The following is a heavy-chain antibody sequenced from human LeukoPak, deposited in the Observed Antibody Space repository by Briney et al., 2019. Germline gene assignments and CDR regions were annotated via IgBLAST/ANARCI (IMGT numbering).Heavy chain of an antibody. CDR3: ARATIGTMSAAFDM. V-gene: IGHV3-74*01. J-gene: IGHJ3*02. Sequence: GGSLRLSCAASGFTFSNYWMHWVRQAPGKGLEWVSCISSDGTTTSYADSVKGRFTISRDNAKNTLYLQMSSLSAEETAVYYCARATIGTMSAAFDMWGQGTMVTASS. D-gene: IGHD1-1*01. CDR1: GFTFSNYW. CDR2: ISSDGTTT.